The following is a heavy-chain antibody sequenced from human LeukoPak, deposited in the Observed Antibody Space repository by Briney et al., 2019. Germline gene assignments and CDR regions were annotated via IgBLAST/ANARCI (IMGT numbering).Heavy chain of an antibody. V-gene: IGHV3-20*01. J-gene: IGHJ4*02. D-gene: IGHD5-18*01. Sequence: SGGSLRLSCAASGFTFDDYGMSWVRHAPGKGLEWVSGINWNGGSTGYADSVKGRFTISRDNAKNSLYLQMNSLRAEDTALYHCASQYSYGLHPYDYWGQGTLVTVSS. CDR2: INWNGGST. CDR3: ASQYSYGLHPYDY. CDR1: GFTFDDYG.